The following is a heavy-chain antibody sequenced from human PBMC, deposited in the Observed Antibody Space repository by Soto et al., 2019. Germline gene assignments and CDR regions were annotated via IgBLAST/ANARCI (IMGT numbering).Heavy chain of an antibody. Sequence: GGSLRLSCAAWGFGFTWSTSAMSWVRQAPGKGLEWVSAISGSGGSTYYADSVKGRFTISRDNSKNTLYLQMNSLRAEDTAVYYCAKDLDCSGGSCYVSAFDIWGQGTMVTVS. V-gene: IGHV3-23*01. CDR1: GFTWSTSA. CDR2: ISGSGGST. D-gene: IGHD2-15*01. J-gene: IGHJ3*02. CDR3: AKDLDCSGGSCYVSAFDI.